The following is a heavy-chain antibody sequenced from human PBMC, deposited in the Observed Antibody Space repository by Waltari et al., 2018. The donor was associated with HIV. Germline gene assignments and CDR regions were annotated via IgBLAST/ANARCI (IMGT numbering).Heavy chain of an antibody. D-gene: IGHD3-22*01. CDR3: ARLRGRGGITMIVPRCDP. CDR1: GGSISSTSYY. CDR2: ISYSGGT. Sequence: QLQLQESGPGLVKPSETLSLTCTVSGGSISSTSYYWGWIRQPPGKGLEWIGTISYSGGTYYNPSLKGRVTISVDTSKSQFALKLGSGTAADTAVYYCARLRGRGGITMIVPRCDPWGKGTLGTVSS. J-gene: IGHJ5*02. V-gene: IGHV4-39*01.